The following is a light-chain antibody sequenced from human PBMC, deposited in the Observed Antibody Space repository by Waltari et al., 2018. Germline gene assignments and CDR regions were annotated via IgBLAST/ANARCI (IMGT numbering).Light chain of an antibody. J-gene: IGLJ2*01. Sequence: QSALTQPASVSGSPGPSITIPCTGTSSDVGGYNDVPWYQQHPGKAPKLMIYDVSNRPSGVSNRFSGSKSGNTASLTISGLQAEDEADYYCSSYTSSTVVFGGGTKLTVL. CDR2: DVS. CDR1: SSDVGGYND. V-gene: IGLV2-14*03. CDR3: SSYTSSTVV.